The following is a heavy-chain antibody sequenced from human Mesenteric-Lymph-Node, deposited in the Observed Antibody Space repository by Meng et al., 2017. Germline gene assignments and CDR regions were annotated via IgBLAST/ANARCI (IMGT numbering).Heavy chain of an antibody. Sequence: GESLKISCAASGFTFSSYAMSWVRQAPGKGLEWVSAISGSGGSTYYADSVKGRFTISRDNSKNTLYLQLNSLRGDDTAMYYCASDLRGATAHWGQGALVTVSS. CDR2: ISGSGGST. V-gene: IGHV3-23*01. J-gene: IGHJ4*02. CDR3: ASDLRGATAH. D-gene: IGHD1-26*01. CDR1: GFTFSSYA.